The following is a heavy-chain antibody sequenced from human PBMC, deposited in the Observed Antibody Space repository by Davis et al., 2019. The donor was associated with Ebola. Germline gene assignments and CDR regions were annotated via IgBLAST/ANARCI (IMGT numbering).Heavy chain of an antibody. D-gene: IGHD3-10*01. CDR1: GFTFRSYA. J-gene: IGHJ4*02. Sequence: GESLKISCAASGFTFRSYAMSWVRQAPGKGLEWVSAISGSGGSTYYADSVKGRFTISRDNSKNTLYLQMNSLRVDDTAVYYCAKGSGSGSYPGRTVDHWGQGTLVTVSS. CDR2: ISGSGGST. CDR3: AKGSGSGSYPGRTVDH. V-gene: IGHV3-23*01.